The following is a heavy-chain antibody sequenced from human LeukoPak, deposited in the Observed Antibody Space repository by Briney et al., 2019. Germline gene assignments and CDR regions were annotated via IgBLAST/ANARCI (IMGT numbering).Heavy chain of an antibody. CDR3: AKRGLGVQLVTYNWFDP. CDR2: ISGSGGTT. CDR1: GFTFSSYA. Sequence: GGSLRLSCATSGFTFSSYAMTWVRQAPGKGLEWVSAISGSGGTTYYADSVKGRFTISRDNSKNTLYLQMNSLRAEDTAVYYCAKRGLGVQLVTYNWFDPWGQGTLVTVSS. D-gene: IGHD6-13*01. J-gene: IGHJ5*02. V-gene: IGHV3-23*01.